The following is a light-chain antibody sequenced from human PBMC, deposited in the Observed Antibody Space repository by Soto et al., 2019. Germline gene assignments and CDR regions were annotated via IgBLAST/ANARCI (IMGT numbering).Light chain of an antibody. Sequence: QAVVTQPPSVSAAPGQKVTISCSGSSSNIGNNYVSWYQQFPGTAPKLHIYDNDKRPSGIPDRFSGSKSGTSATLGITGLQTGDEADYYCGTWDSSLSAMVFGGGTKVTVL. J-gene: IGLJ2*01. CDR2: DND. V-gene: IGLV1-51*01. CDR1: SSNIGNNY. CDR3: GTWDSSLSAMV.